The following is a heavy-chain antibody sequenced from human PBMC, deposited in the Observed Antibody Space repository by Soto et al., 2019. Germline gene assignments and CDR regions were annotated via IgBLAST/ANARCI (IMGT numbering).Heavy chain of an antibody. CDR3: ARATCGYSYGLSIDY. D-gene: IGHD5-18*01. Sequence: ASVKVSCKASGYTFTSYDINWVRQATGQGLEWMGWMNPNSGNTGYAQKFQGRVTMTRNTTISTAYMELRSLRSEDTAVYYCARATCGYSYGLSIDYWGQGTLVTVSS. V-gene: IGHV1-8*01. CDR1: GYTFTSYD. CDR2: MNPNSGNT. J-gene: IGHJ4*02.